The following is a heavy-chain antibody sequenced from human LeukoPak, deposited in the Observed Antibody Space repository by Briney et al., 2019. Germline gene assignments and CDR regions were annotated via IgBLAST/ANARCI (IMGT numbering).Heavy chain of an antibody. V-gene: IGHV4-31*03. CDR2: IYYSGST. CDR3: SLGTGPFDP. CDR1: GGFISSGGYY. J-gene: IGHJ5*02. Sequence: PSETLSLTCTVSGGFISSGGYYWTWIRQRPGKGLEYIGYIYYSGSTYYNPSLGSRIAISIDTSNNRFSLDLTSVTAADTAVYYCSLGTGPFDPWGQGIMVTVSS. D-gene: IGHD7-27*01.